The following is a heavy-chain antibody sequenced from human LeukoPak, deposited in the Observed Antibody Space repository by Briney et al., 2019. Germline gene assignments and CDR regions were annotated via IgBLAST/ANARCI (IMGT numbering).Heavy chain of an antibody. CDR1: GFTFDDYA. D-gene: IGHD3-10*01. V-gene: IGHV3-9*01. CDR3: AKAAYYGSGSPLYYFDY. Sequence: GGSLRLSCAASGFTFDDYAMHWVRQAPGKGLEWVSGISWNSGSIGYADSVKGRFTISRDNSKNTLYLQMNSLRAEDTAVYYCAKAAYYGSGSPLYYFDYWGQGTLVTVSS. J-gene: IGHJ4*02. CDR2: ISWNSGSI.